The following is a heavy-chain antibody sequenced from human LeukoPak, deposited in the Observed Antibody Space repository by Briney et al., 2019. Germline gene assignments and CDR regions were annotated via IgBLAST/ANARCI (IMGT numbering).Heavy chain of an antibody. Sequence: PSETLSLTCTVSGGSISSYYWSWIRQPPGKGLEWIGYIYYSGSTNYNPSLKSRVTISVDTSKNQFSLKLSSVTAADTAVYYCAREKTEYYYDRKIGFDIWGQGIMVTVSS. V-gene: IGHV4-59*01. J-gene: IGHJ3*02. CDR3: AREKTEYYYDRKIGFDI. D-gene: IGHD3-22*01. CDR1: GGSISSYY. CDR2: IYYSGST.